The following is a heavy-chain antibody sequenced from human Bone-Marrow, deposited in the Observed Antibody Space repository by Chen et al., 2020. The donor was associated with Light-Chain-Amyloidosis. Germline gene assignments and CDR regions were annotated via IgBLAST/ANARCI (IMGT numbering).Heavy chain of an antibody. CDR2: IYPDDSDA. CDR3: ARRRDGYNFDY. CDR1: GYTFPNYW. J-gene: IGHJ4*02. V-gene: IGHV5-51*01. D-gene: IGHD5-12*01. Sequence: EVQLEQSGPEVKKPGESLKISCKGSGYTFPNYWIGWVRQMPGKGLEWMGVIYPDDSDARYSPSFEGQVTISADKSITTACLQWRSLKASDTAMYYCARRRDGYNFDYWGQGTLVNVSS.